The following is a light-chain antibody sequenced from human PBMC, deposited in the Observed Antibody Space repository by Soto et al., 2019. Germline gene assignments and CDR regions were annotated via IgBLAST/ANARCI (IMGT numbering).Light chain of an antibody. CDR2: GAS. V-gene: IGKV3-15*01. CDR3: QKYNNWPPEVT. CDR1: QSVSSN. Sequence: EIVMTQSPATLSVSPGERATLSCRASQSVSSNLAWYQQKPGQAPRLLIYGASTRATGIPARFSGSGSGTEFTLTISSLQSEDFAVYYCQKYNNWPPEVTFGPGTKVDIK. J-gene: IGKJ3*01.